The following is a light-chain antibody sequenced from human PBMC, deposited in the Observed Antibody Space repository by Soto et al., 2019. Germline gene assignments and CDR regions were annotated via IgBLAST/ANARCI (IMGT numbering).Light chain of an antibody. J-gene: IGKJ1*01. V-gene: IGKV3-11*01. CDR2: DAS. CDR1: QSVNTY. CDR3: QQYGSSGT. Sequence: EIVLTQSPATLSLSPGERATLSCRASQSVNTYLAWYQQKPGQAPRLLIYDASNRATGIPARFSGSGSGTDFTLTISRLEPEDFAVYYCQQYGSSGTFGQGTKVDI.